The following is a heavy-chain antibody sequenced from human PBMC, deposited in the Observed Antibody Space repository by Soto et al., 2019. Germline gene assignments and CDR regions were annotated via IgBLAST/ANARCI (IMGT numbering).Heavy chain of an antibody. D-gene: IGHD3-3*01. J-gene: IGHJ4*02. Sequence: PGGSLRLSCAASGFTFSSYGMHWVRQAPGKGLEWVAVIWYDGSNKYYADSVKGRFTISRDNSKNTLYLQMNSLRAEDTAVYYCARDNKIFGVVIIGLIDYWGQGTLVTVSS. V-gene: IGHV3-33*01. CDR2: IWYDGSNK. CDR3: ARDNKIFGVVIIGLIDY. CDR1: GFTFSSYG.